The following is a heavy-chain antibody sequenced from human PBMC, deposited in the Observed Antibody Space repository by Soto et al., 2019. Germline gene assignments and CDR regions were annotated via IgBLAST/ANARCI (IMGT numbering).Heavy chain of an antibody. CDR2: VYYSGST. CDR1: GGSVSSTDYY. Sequence: ASETLSLTCTVSGGSVSSTDYYWNWIREPPGKGLDWIGYVYYSGSTYYNPSLESRLSISIDELKNQFYLKLSSVTAADTAVYFGAGSDYYYDGHLFEPVGEGTLVTVSS. D-gene: IGHD3-22*01. J-gene: IGHJ5*02. V-gene: IGHV4-30-4*01. CDR3: AGSDYYYDGHLFEP.